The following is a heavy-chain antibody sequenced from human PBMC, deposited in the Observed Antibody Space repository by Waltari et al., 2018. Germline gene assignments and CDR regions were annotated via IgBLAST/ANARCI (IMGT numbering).Heavy chain of an antibody. CDR3: ARDGSKTTVTFDY. D-gene: IGHD4-17*01. J-gene: IGHJ4*02. Sequence: QVQLVESGGGVVQPGRSLRLSCAASGFTFSSYGMHWVRQAPGKGLEWVAVIWYDGSNKYYADSVKGRFTISRDNSKNTLYLQMNSLRAEDTAVYYCARDGSKTTVTFDYWGQGTRVTVSS. V-gene: IGHV3-33*01. CDR2: IWYDGSNK. CDR1: GFTFSSYG.